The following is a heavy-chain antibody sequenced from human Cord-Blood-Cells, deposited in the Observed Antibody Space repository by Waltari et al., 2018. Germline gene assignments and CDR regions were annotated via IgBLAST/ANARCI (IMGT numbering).Heavy chain of an antibody. CDR3: ARRSNYYDSSGYYFDY. CDR2: IIPIFGTA. CDR1: GGTFSSYA. D-gene: IGHD3-22*01. Sequence: VQLVQSGAEVKKPGSSVRVPCKASGGTFSSYAIRWVRQAPGQGLEWMGGIIPIFGTANYAQKFQGRVTITADESTSTAYMELSSLRSEDTAVYYCARRSNYYDSSGYYFDYWGQGTLVTVSS. V-gene: IGHV1-69*01. J-gene: IGHJ4*02.